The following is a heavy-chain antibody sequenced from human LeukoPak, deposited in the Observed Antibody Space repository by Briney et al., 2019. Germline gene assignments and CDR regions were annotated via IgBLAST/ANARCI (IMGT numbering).Heavy chain of an antibody. J-gene: IGHJ4*02. V-gene: IGHV3-21*01. CDR3: ARGEGSLVY. CDR1: GFNFDAFF. CDR2: ISSSSSYI. D-gene: IGHD6-6*01. Sequence: PGGSLRLSCAASGFNFDAFFLSWVRQAPGKGLEWVSSISSSSSYIYYADSVKGRFTISRDNAKNSLYLQMNSLRAEDTAVYYCARGEGSLVYWGQGTLVTVSS.